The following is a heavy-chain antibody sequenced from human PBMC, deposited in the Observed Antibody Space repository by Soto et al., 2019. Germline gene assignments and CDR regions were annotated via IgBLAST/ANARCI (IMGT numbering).Heavy chain of an antibody. D-gene: IGHD3-22*01. CDR2: MYFGGSF. CDR1: GASVSTGY. J-gene: IGHJ5*02. V-gene: IGHV4-59*02. CDR3: ARSYYDSTRLAVDP. Sequence: SETLSLTCTVSGASVSTGYWSWIRQPPGKGLEWIGFMYFGGSFNYSPSLTSRATISVETSKNQFSMKMTSVTAADTAVYYCARSYYDSTRLAVDPWGQGTLVTVSS.